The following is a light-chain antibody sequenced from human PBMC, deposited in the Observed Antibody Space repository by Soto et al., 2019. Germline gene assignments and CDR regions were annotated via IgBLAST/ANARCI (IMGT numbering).Light chain of an antibody. CDR2: WAS. V-gene: IGKV4-1*01. CDR3: QQYYSTPLT. J-gene: IGKJ4*01. Sequence: EIVMTQSPATLSVSPGERVTLSCRASQDIRSSLAWYQQKPGQPPKLLIYWASTRESGVPDRFSGSGSGTDFTLTISSLQAEDVAVYYCQQYYSTPLTFGGGTKVDIK. CDR1: QDIRSS.